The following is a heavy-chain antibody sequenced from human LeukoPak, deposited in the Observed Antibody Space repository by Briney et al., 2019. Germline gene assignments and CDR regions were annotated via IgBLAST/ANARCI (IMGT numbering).Heavy chain of an antibody. CDR3: ARTHRYYYDSSGYPRWFDP. Sequence: SETLSLTCSVSGGSISSSTYYWGWIRQPPGKGLEWIGYIYYSGSTNYNPSLKSRVTISVDTSKNQFSLKLSSVTAADTAVYYCARTHRYYYDSSGYPRWFDPWGQGTLVTVSS. CDR2: IYYSGST. D-gene: IGHD3-22*01. J-gene: IGHJ5*02. V-gene: IGHV4-61*05. CDR1: GGSISSSTYY.